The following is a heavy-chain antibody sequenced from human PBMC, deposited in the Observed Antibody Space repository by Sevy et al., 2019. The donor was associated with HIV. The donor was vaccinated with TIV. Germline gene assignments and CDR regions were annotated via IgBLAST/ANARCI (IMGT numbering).Heavy chain of an antibody. CDR3: ARALSNYDILTGYFSYYYYAMDV. CDR2: INSDGSST. Sequence: GGSLRLSCAASGFTFSSYWMHWVRQAPGKGLVWVSRINSDGSSTSYADSVKGRFTISRDNAKNTLYLQMNSLRAEDTAVYYCARALSNYDILTGYFSYYYYAMDVWGPGTTVTVSS. J-gene: IGHJ6*02. D-gene: IGHD3-9*01. V-gene: IGHV3-74*01. CDR1: GFTFSSYW.